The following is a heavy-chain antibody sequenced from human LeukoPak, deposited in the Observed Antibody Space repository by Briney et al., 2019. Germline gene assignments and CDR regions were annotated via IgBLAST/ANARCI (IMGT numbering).Heavy chain of an antibody. D-gene: IGHD2-2*01. J-gene: IGHJ5*02. CDR3: ARSRYCSSTNCNWFDP. Sequence: SETLSLTCAVSGGSISSGGYPWSWIRQPPGKGLEWIGYIYYSGSTYYNPSLKSRVTISVDTSKNQFSLKLSSVTAADTAVYYCARSRYCSSTNCNWFDPWGQGTLVTVSS. CDR2: IYYSGST. CDR1: GGSISSGGYP. V-gene: IGHV4-30-4*07.